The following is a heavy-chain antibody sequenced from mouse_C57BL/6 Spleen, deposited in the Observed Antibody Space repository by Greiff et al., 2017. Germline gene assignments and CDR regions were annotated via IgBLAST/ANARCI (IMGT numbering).Heavy chain of an antibody. D-gene: IGHD1-1*01. V-gene: IGHV1-69*01. CDR1: GYTFTSYW. CDR2: IDPSDSYT. Sequence: QVQLQQPGAELVMPGASVKLSCKASGYTFTSYWMHWVKQRPGQGLEWIGEIDPSDSYTNYNQKFKGKSTLTVDKSSSTAYMQLSSLTSEDSAVYYCARGDYYGSFSHAMDYWGQGTSVTVSS. J-gene: IGHJ4*01. CDR3: ARGDYYGSFSHAMDY.